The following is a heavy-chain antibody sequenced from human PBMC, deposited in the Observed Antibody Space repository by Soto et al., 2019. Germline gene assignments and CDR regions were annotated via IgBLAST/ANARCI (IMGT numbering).Heavy chain of an antibody. J-gene: IGHJ4*02. CDR1: GYTFTTYF. CDR3: ASRVDGSGFFGS. CDR2: INPSGGST. D-gene: IGHD6-19*01. V-gene: IGHV1-46*01. Sequence: QVQLVQSGAEVKKPGASVKVSCKASGYTFTTYFMHWVRQAPGQGLEWMGIINPSGGSTSYAQKFQGRVTMTRDTSTSTVYMELSSLRSDDTAVYYCASRVDGSGFFGSWGQGTLLTVSS.